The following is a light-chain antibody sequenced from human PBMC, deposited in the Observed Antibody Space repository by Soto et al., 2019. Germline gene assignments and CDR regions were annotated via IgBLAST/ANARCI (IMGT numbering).Light chain of an antibody. CDR2: GVS. J-gene: IGKJ1*01. Sequence: EIVMTQSPATLSVSPGERVTLSCRASQRLASNYLAWYQQRPGQAPRLLLYGVSSRATGIPDRFSGSGSGTDFTLTISRLEPEDFAVYYCQQYGGSPRTFGQGTKVDI. V-gene: IGKV3-20*01. CDR1: QRLASNY. CDR3: QQYGGSPRT.